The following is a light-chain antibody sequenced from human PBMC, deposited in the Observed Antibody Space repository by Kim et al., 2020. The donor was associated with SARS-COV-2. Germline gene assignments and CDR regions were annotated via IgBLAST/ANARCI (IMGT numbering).Light chain of an antibody. Sequence: SPEKRITRSCKASQSISDKLAWYQQKPGQAPRLVIYGASTRATGIPARFSGSGSGTEFTLDISGLQSEDFAVYYCQQYYNWPPVTFGGGTKVDIK. CDR1: QSISDK. CDR3: QQYYNWPPVT. J-gene: IGKJ4*01. CDR2: GAS. V-gene: IGKV3-15*01.